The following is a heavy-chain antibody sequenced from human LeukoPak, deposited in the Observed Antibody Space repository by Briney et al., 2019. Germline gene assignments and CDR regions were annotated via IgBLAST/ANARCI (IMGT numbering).Heavy chain of an antibody. CDR2: IIPIFGTA. Sequence: SVKVSCKASGGTFSSYAISWVRRAPGQGLEWMGGIIPIFGTANYAQKFQGRVTITADKSTSTAYMELSSLRSEDTAVYYCARSYCSGGSCYQAYYFDYWGQGTLVTVSS. CDR1: GGTFSSYA. V-gene: IGHV1-69*06. CDR3: ARSYCSGGSCYQAYYFDY. D-gene: IGHD2-15*01. J-gene: IGHJ4*02.